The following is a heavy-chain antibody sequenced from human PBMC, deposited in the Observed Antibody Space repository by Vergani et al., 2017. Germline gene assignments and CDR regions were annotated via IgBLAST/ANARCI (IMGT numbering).Heavy chain of an antibody. V-gene: IGHV3-48*03. D-gene: IGHD3-3*01. CDR2: ISSSGSTI. CDR3: ARATIFGVAPDAFDI. CDR1: GFTFSSYE. Sequence: EVQLVESGGGLVQPGGSLRLSCAASGFTFSSYEMNWVRQAPGKGLEWVSYISSSGSTIYYADSVKGRFTISRDNAKNSLYLQMNSLRAEDTAVYYCARATIFGVAPDAFDIWGQGTMVTVSS. J-gene: IGHJ3*02.